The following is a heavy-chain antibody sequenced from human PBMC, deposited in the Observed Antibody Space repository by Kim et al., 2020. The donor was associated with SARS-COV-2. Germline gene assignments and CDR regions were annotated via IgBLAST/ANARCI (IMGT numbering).Heavy chain of an antibody. CDR1: GGSISSGDYY. J-gene: IGHJ4*02. V-gene: IGHV4-30-4*01. D-gene: IGHD2-21*02. Sequence: TLSLTCTVSGGSISSGDYYWSWIRHPPGKGLEWIGYIYYTGSSHYNPSLNSRVTISIDTSKNQFSLKLSSVTAADTAVYYCARGPPIGGGDCYSHWGQGTLVTVSS. CDR2: IYYTGSS. CDR3: ARGPPIGGGDCYSH.